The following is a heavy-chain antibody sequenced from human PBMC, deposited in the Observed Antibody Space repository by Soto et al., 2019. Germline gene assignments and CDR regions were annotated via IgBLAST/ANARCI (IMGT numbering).Heavy chain of an antibody. CDR3: GREEKGLLSLGWPQANTHKWFDP. CDR1: GYTFTSDY. V-gene: IGHV1-46*03. D-gene: IGHD3-3*01. CDR2: ISPRGGST. J-gene: IGHJ5*02. Sequence: QVHLVQSGAEVKKPGASVKVSCKASGYTFTSDYIYWVRQAPGQGLEWMGKISPRGGSTSYAQKFQVSVTMTRDMSPSTVYIELSSLRSDDTAVYYGGREEKGLLSLGWPQANTHKWFDPWGHGTLVNGSS.